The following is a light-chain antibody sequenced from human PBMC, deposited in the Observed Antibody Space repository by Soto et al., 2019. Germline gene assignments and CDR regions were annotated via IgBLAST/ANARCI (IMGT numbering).Light chain of an antibody. V-gene: IGLV2-23*01. CDR1: SSDVGNYNL. J-gene: IGLJ1*01. Sequence: LTQPASVSGSPGQSITISCTGTSSDVGNYNLVSWYQQHPGKAPKHMIYEGTKRPSGVSNRFSGSESGNTASLTISGLQAEDEADYYCCSYAGSSFYVFGTGTKVTVL. CDR2: EGT. CDR3: CSYAGSSFYV.